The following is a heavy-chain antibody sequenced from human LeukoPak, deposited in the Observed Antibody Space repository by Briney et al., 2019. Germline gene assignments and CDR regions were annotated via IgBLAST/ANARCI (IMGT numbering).Heavy chain of an antibody. V-gene: IGHV1-69*13. J-gene: IGHJ4*02. Sequence: GASVKVSCKASGGTLSSYAISWVRQAPGQGLEWMGGIIPIFGTANYAQKFQGRVTITADESTSTAYMELSSLRSEDTAVYYCARIIGVSSSWYSEASYYFDYWGQGTLVTVSS. CDR3: ARIIGVSSSWYSEASYYFDY. CDR1: GGTLSSYA. CDR2: IIPIFGTA. D-gene: IGHD6-13*01.